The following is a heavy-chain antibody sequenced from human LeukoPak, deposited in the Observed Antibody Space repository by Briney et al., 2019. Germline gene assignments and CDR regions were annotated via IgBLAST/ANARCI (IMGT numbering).Heavy chain of an antibody. J-gene: IGHJ3*02. CDR3: ARSKWGYAFDI. Sequence: SETLSLTCSVSGGAFSSYFWTWIRQPPGEGLEWIGSINDSGTTKDNPSLKSRVTMSTDKSNYQFSLKLSSVTAADTAVYYCARSKWGYAFDIWGQGTMVTVSS. D-gene: IGHD7-27*01. CDR1: GGAFSSYF. V-gene: IGHV4-59*01. CDR2: INDSGTT.